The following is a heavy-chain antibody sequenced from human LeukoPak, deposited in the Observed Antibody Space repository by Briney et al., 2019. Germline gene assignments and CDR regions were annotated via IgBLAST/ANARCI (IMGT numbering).Heavy chain of an antibody. CDR2: SRNKANSYTT. CDR1: GFTFSDHY. Sequence: GGSLRLSCAASGFTFSDHYMDWVRQAPGKGLEWVGRSRNKANSYTTEYAACVKGRFTISRDDSKNSLYLQMNSLKTEDTAVYYCARGSSYYYDTSGYYFDYWGQGTLVTVSS. V-gene: IGHV3-72*01. CDR3: ARGSSYYYDTSGYYFDY. J-gene: IGHJ4*02. D-gene: IGHD3-22*01.